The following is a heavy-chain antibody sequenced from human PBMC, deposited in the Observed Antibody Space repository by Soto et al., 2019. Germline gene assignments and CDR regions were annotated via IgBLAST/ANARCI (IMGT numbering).Heavy chain of an antibody. J-gene: IGHJ6*02. D-gene: IGHD2-15*01. Sequence: QIQLVQSGGGVVQPGGSLRLSCTASGFRFNKFGMHWVRQTPGTGLECVASLSYDGNHDFYADSVTRRLIISRDNSKHTVYLPLNTLTVDDTAVYYCVEERADFVTVPHATSGMVVWGPGTTVTVSS. CDR3: VEERADFVTVPHATSGMVV. CDR1: GFRFNKFG. CDR2: LSYDGNHD. V-gene: IGHV3-30*18.